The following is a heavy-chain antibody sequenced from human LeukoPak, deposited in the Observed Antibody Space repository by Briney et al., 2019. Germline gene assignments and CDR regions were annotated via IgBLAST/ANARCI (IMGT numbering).Heavy chain of an antibody. J-gene: IGHJ4*02. D-gene: IGHD1-26*01. V-gene: IGHV1-8*01. CDR1: GYTFTSYD. CDR2: MNPNSGNT. CDR3: ARAEASRSSGKILGY. Sequence: GASVKVSCKASGYTFTSYDINWVRQATGQGPEWMGWMNPNSGNTGYAEKFQGRVTMTRNTSISTAYMELSSRTSEDTAVYYCARAEASRSSGKILGYWGQGTLVTVSS.